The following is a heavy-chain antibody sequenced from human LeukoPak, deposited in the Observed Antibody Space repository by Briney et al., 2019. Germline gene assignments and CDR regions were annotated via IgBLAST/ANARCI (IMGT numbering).Heavy chain of an antibody. J-gene: IGHJ4*02. D-gene: IGHD2-21*02. CDR2: ISSSGSTI. CDR3: AIGYCGGDCHFDY. V-gene: IGHV3-48*03. CDR1: GFTFSSYE. Sequence: PGGSLRLSCAASGFTFSSYEMNWVRQAPGKGLEWVSYISSSGSTIYYADSVKGRFTISRDNAMNSLYLQMNSLRAEDTAVYYCAIGYCGGDCHFDYWGQGTLVTVSS.